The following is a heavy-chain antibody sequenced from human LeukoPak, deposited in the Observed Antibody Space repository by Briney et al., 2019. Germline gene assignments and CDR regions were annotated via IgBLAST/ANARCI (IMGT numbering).Heavy chain of an antibody. D-gene: IGHD2-2*02. J-gene: IGHJ5*02. CDR3: AKTDCTSTSCYIGWFDP. CDR1: GFTFSSYA. Sequence: GSLRLSCAASGFTFSSYAMSWVRQAPGKGLEWVSAISSSGGSTYYADSVKGRFTISRDNSKNTLYMNLNSLRADDTAVYYCAKTDCTSTSCYIGWFDPWGQGTLVTVSS. CDR2: ISSSGGST. V-gene: IGHV3-23*01.